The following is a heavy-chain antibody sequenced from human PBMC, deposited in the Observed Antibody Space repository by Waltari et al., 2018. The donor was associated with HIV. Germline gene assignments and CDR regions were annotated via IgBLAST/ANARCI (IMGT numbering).Heavy chain of an antibody. D-gene: IGHD7-27*01. Sequence: QVQLQESGPGLVKPSETLSLPCTVSGGSISSYYWSWIRQPAGKGLEWIGRIYNSESTNYNPSLKSRVTMSVDTSKNQFSLKLSSVTAADTAVYYCARAYLGWSSNWFDPWGQGTLVTVSS. CDR1: GGSISSYY. J-gene: IGHJ5*02. CDR2: IYNSEST. CDR3: ARAYLGWSSNWFDP. V-gene: IGHV4-4*07.